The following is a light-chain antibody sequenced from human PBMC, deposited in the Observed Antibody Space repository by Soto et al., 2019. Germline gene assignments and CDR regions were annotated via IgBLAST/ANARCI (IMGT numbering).Light chain of an antibody. J-gene: IGKJ2*01. CDR3: LQDYSFPYT. CDR2: TAS. Sequence: AIQLTQSPSSLSASVGDRVTITCRASQGIRDELGWYQQQPGKAPKLLIYTASTLPRGVPTRFSGSGSGTDVTLTISSLQPEDFGTYYCLQDYSFPYTFGQGTKREIK. CDR1: QGIRDE. V-gene: IGKV1-6*01.